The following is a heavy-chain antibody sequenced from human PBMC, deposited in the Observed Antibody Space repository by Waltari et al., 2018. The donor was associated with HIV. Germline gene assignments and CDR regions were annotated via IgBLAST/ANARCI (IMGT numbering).Heavy chain of an antibody. CDR3: ARHETGGARKAFDI. CDR2: IYYSGST. V-gene: IGHV4-59*08. J-gene: IGHJ3*02. D-gene: IGHD1-26*01. CDR1: GYSISSYY. Sequence: QVQLQESGPGLVKPSETLSLTCTVSGYSISSYYWRWIRQPQGKGLEWIGYIYYSGSTNYNPSLKSRGTVSVDTSKNQFSLNLSSGTAADTAVYYCARHETGGARKAFDIWGQGTMVTVSS.